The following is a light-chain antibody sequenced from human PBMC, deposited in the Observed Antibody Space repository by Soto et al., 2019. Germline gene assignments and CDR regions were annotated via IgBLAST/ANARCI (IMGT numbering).Light chain of an antibody. J-gene: IGKJ1*01. Sequence: DIPMTQSPSSLSASVGDRVIITCRASQDIRSDLSWYQLKPGKAPRRLIYSASNLHSGVPSTFSGSGSETEFTLTITSLQPVDFATYFCLQHRSFPWTFGQGTKVEIK. CDR3: LQHRSFPWT. CDR1: QDIRSD. V-gene: IGKV1-17*01. CDR2: SAS.